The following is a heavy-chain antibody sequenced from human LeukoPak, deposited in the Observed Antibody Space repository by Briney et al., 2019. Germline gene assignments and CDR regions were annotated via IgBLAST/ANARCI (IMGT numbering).Heavy chain of an antibody. D-gene: IGHD3-22*01. CDR3: ARGRSPYYYDSSGPLVG. Sequence: SETLSFTGAVYGGSFSGYYWSWIRKPPGKGLEWIGEINHSGSTNYNPSLKSRVTISVDTSKNQFSLKLSSVTAADTAVYYCARGRSPYYYDSSGPLVGWGQGTPVTVSS. CDR1: GGSFSGYY. V-gene: IGHV4-34*01. CDR2: INHSGST. J-gene: IGHJ4*02.